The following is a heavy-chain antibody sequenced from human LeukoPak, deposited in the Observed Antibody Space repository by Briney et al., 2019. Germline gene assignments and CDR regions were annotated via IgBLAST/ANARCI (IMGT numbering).Heavy chain of an antibody. CDR1: VFTFSSYA. D-gene: IGHD3-22*01. J-gene: IGHJ3*02. CDR3: ASSSYDTSGTRGAFDI. Sequence: PGGSLRLSCAASVFTFSSYAMSWVRQAPGKGLEWVSAISGSGGSTYYADSVKGRFTISRDNSKNTLYLQMNSLRAEDTAVYYCASSSYDTSGTRGAFDIWVQGTMVTVSS. V-gene: IGHV3-23*01. CDR2: ISGSGGST.